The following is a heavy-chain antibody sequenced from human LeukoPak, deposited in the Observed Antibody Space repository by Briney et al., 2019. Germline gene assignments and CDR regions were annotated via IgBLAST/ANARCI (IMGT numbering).Heavy chain of an antibody. CDR3: TRGSGYCGY. CDR1: GFTFSGPA. CDR2: IRSKANSYAT. J-gene: IGHJ4*02. Sequence: GGSLRLSCAASGFTFSGPAMHWVRQASGKGLEWVGRIRSKANSYATAYAASVKGRFTISRDDSKNTAYLQMNSLKTEDTAVYYCTRGSGYCGYWGQGTLVTVSS. D-gene: IGHD3-22*01. V-gene: IGHV3-73*01.